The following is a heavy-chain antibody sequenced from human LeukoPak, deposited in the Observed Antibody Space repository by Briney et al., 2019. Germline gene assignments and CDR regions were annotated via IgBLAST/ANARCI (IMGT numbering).Heavy chain of an antibody. D-gene: IGHD3-3*01. CDR2: IFYGGNT. Sequence: MASETLSLTCTVSGGSITSPSYYWGWVRQPPGKGLEWIGNIFYGGNTYQSPSLKSRVTMSLDTSKIRFSLKLRSVTAADTAVYYCARGVWSGDPLPFDFWGQGTLVTVSS. J-gene: IGHJ4*02. CDR3: ARGVWSGDPLPFDF. V-gene: IGHV4-39*07. CDR1: GGSITSPSYY.